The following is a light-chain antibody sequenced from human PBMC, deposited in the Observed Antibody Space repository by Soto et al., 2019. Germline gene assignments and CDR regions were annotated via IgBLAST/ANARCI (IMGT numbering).Light chain of an antibody. V-gene: IGLV1-40*01. Sequence: QSVLTQPPSASGTPGQRVTISCSGSSSNIGSNTVNWYQQLPGTAPKLLIYGNSNRPSGVPDRFSGSKSGTSASLAITGLQAEDEADYYCQSYDSSLSGNVVFGGGTKLTVL. J-gene: IGLJ2*01. CDR1: SSNIGSNT. CDR2: GNS. CDR3: QSYDSSLSGNVV.